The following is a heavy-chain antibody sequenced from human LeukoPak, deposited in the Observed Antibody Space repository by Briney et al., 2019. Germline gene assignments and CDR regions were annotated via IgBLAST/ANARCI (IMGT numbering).Heavy chain of an antibody. V-gene: IGHV3-21*01. J-gene: IGHJ4*02. Sequence: PGGSLRLSCAASGFTFGGYTMSWVRQPPGKGLQWVSTITSGGDYMYYADPVKGRFTISRDDSKNSLYLHMNSLRAEDTAVYYCARVSIFGVVIANDYWGQGTVVTVSS. CDR2: ITSGGDYM. CDR3: ARVSIFGVVIANDY. CDR1: GFTFGGYT. D-gene: IGHD3-16*02.